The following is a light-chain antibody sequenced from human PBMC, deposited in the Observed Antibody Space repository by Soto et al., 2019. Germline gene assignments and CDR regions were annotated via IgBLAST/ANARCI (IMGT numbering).Light chain of an antibody. CDR1: SSDVGGNKY. CDR3: AAWDEALNGHV. V-gene: IGLV2-14*01. CDR2: DVS. Sequence: QSVLTQPASVSGSPGQSITISCTGSSSDVGGNKYVSWYQQYPGKAPKLMICDVSNRPSGVSNRFSGSKSGNTASLTISGLQAEDEADYYCAAWDEALNGHVFGTGTKVTVL. J-gene: IGLJ1*01.